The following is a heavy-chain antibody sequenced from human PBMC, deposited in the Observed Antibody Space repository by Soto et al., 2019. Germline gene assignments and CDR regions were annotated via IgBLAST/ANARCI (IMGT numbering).Heavy chain of an antibody. J-gene: IGHJ1*01. Sequence: ASVKFSCTSSGYTFTNYAIHWVRQAPGQRLEWMGWLNAGNGYTKYSQKFQNRFSITRDTSASTVYMDLSSLRPEDKAIYYSARSEAPYDRAADHCCGKGSQVTVS. CDR1: GYTFTNYA. V-gene: IGHV1-3*01. D-gene: IGHD3-22*01. CDR2: LNAGNGYT. CDR3: ARSEAPYDRAADHC.